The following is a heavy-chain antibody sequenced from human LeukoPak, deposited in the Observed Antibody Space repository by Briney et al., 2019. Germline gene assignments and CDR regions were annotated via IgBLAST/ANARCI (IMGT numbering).Heavy chain of an antibody. J-gene: IGHJ4*02. V-gene: IGHV3-48*01. Sequence: PGGSLRLSCAASGFTFSSYSMNWVRQAPGKGLEWVSYISSSSGTIYYADSVKGRFTISRDNVKNSLYLQMNSLRAEDTAVYFCARDTPPVFSAVVTASNYFDCWGQGTLVTVSS. CDR2: ISSSSGTI. CDR3: ARDTPPVFSAVVTASNYFDC. D-gene: IGHD2-21*02. CDR1: GFTFSSYS.